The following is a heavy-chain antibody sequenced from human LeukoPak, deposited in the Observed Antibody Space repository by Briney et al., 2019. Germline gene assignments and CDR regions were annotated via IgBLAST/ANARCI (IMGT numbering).Heavy chain of an antibody. D-gene: IGHD3-10*01. CDR3: LRGFRGGPFDY. Sequence: GGSLRLSCAASGCTFDDYGMSWVRQAPGKGLEWGSGIYPNGGSTSYAEAVKGRFSISRDNANNSPYLQLKRLRAEDTASYYCLRGFRGGPFDYWGQGTLVTVSS. J-gene: IGHJ4*02. V-gene: IGHV3-20*04. CDR2: IYPNGGST. CDR1: GCTFDDYG.